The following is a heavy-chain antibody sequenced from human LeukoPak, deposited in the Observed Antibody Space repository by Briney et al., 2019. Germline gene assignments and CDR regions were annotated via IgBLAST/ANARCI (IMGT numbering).Heavy chain of an antibody. D-gene: IGHD5-18*01. CDR3: AKGDTSIVRRYYFDY. V-gene: IGHV3-23*01. CDR2: ISGSGVGT. Sequence: GGSLRLSCAASGFNLSSYAMSWVRQAPGKGLEWASVISGSGVGTYYADSVKGRFTISRDNSKNTLDLQMNSLRAEDTAVYYCAKGDTSIVRRYYFDYWGQGTLVTVSS. J-gene: IGHJ4*02. CDR1: GFNLSSYA.